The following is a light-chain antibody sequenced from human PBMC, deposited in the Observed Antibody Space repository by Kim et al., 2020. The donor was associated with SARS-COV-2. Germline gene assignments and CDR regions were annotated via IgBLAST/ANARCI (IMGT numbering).Light chain of an antibody. CDR1: QIFTSY. CDR2: DAS. V-gene: IGKV3-11*01. J-gene: IGKJ2*01. CDR3: HQRSNWPPMYT. Sequence: PPETAPLPSRSLQIFTSYFACYQPTPGQAPSLLIYDASNRATGIPARFSGSGSGTDFTLTISSLEPQDFAVYYCHQRSNWPPMYTFGQGTKLEI.